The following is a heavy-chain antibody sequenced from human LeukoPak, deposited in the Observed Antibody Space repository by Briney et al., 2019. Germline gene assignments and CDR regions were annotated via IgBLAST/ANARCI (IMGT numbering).Heavy chain of an antibody. V-gene: IGHV3-23*01. CDR1: GFTFSSYA. D-gene: IGHD3-22*01. CDR2: ISGSGGST. Sequence: GGSLRLSCAASGFTFSSYAMSWVRQAPGKGLEWVSAISGSGGSTYYADSVKGRFTISRDNSKNTLYLQMNSLRAEDTAVYYCAKAGNYYDSSGYPPFYYFDYWGQGTLVTVSS. J-gene: IGHJ4*02. CDR3: AKAGNYYDSSGYPPFYYFDY.